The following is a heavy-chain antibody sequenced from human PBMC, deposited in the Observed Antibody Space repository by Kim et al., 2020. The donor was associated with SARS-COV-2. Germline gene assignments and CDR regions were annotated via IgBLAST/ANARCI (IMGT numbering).Heavy chain of an antibody. CDR1: GFTFSSYA. J-gene: IGHJ4*02. V-gene: IGHV3-23*01. Sequence: GGSLRLSCAASGFTFSSYAMSWVRQAPGKGLEWVSAISGSGGSTYYADSVKGRFTISRDNSKNTLYLQMNSLRAEDTAVYYCATPTLVRFLEWSGSFDYWGQGTLVTVSS. CDR3: ATPTLVRFLEWSGSFDY. D-gene: IGHD3-3*01. CDR2: ISGSGGST.